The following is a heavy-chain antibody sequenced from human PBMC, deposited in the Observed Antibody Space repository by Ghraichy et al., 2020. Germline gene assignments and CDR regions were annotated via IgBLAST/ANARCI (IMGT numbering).Heavy chain of an antibody. CDR2: INAGNGNT. Sequence: ASVKVSCKASGYSFTSYAMHWVRQAPGQRLEWMGWINAGNGNTKYSQKFQGRVTITRDTSASTAYMELSSLRSEDTAMYYCARRGVRSYYYYYMDVWGKGTTVTVSS. V-gene: IGHV1-3*01. CDR3: ARRGVRSYYYYYMDV. J-gene: IGHJ6*03. CDR1: GYSFTSYA.